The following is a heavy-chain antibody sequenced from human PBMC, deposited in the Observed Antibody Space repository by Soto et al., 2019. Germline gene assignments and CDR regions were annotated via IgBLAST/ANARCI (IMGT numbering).Heavy chain of an antibody. CDR2: ISGSGGST. CDR3: ARYIAARPSGMDV. J-gene: IGHJ6*02. V-gene: IGHV3-23*01. CDR1: GFTFSSYA. Sequence: PGGSLRLSCAASGFTFSSYAMSWVRQAPGKGLEWVSAISGSGGSTYYADSVKGRFTISRDNSKNTLYLQMNSLRAEDTAVYYCARYIAARPSGMDVWGQGTTVTVSS. D-gene: IGHD6-6*01.